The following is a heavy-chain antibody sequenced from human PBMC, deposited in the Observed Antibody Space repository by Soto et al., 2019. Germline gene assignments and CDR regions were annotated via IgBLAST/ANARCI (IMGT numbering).Heavy chain of an antibody. Sequence: SETLSLTCTVSGVSINSSSYYWAWMRQPPGKGLEWIGTIYYNENTYYNTSLKRRVTISVDPSRNRFSLKLSSVTAADTAVYYCARWGGDFWNDIWGQGTLVTVSS. CDR1: GVSINSSSYY. V-gene: IGHV4-39*02. J-gene: IGHJ4*02. CDR2: IYYNENT. CDR3: ARWGGDFWNDI. D-gene: IGHD3-3*01.